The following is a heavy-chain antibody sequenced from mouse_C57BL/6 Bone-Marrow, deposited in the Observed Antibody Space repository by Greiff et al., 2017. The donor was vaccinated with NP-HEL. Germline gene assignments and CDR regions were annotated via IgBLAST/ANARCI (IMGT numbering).Heavy chain of an antibody. CDR2: IDPSASYT. V-gene: IGHV1-59*01. CDR3: ARRRGYYGNWDYFDC. J-gene: IGHJ2*01. CDR1: GYTFTSYW. Sequence: QVQLQQPGAELVRPGTSVKLSCKASGYTFTSYWMHWVKQRPGQGLEWIGVIDPSASYTNYNQKFKGKATLTVDTSISTAYMQLSSLTSEDSAVYYCARRRGYYGNWDYFDCWGQGTTLTVSS. D-gene: IGHD2-1*01.